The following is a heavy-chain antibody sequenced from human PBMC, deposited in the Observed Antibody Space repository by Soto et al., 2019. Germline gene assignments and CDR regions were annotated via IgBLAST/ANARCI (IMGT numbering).Heavy chain of an antibody. D-gene: IGHD3-10*02. Sequence: QVQLVESGGGVVQPGRSLRLSCVASGFTFSNNGIQWVRQAPGKGLEWVAVISSDGSKKYYADSVKGRFTISRDNSKNTLYLQMNSLRAEATAVNYCARDLYGGRSRFDYSGQGTVVTVSS. CDR3: ARDLYGGRSRFDY. CDR1: GFTFSNNG. V-gene: IGHV3-30*03. J-gene: IGHJ4*02. CDR2: ISSDGSKK.